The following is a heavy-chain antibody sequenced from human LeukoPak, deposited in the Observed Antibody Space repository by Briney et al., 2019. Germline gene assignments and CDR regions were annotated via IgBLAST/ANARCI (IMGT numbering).Heavy chain of an antibody. D-gene: IGHD2-2*01. V-gene: IGHV4-59*01. CDR1: GGSISSDY. CDR2: ISYSGHT. Sequence: SETLSRTCTVSGGSISSDYWSWIRQPPGKGLELIGYISYSGHTNYNPSLKSRVTISVDTSKNQFSLKLSSVTAADTAVYYCARQAHCSSTRCYPYDYWGQGTLVTVSS. J-gene: IGHJ4*02. CDR3: ARQAHCSSTRCYPYDY.